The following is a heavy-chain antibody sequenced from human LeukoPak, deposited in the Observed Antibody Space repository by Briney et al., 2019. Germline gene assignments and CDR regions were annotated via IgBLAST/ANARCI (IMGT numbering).Heavy chain of an antibody. CDR3: ARDLGAYYDILTGYYMGGYFDY. CDR2: IYYSASN. V-gene: IGHV4-30-4*01. Sequence: SETLSLTCTVSGGSISSGDYYWSWIRQPPGKGLEWIGYIYYSASNYYNPSLKSRVTISVDTSKNQFSLKLSSVTAADTAVYYCARDLGAYYDILTGYYMGGYFDYWGQGTLVTVSS. D-gene: IGHD3-9*01. CDR1: GGSISSGDYY. J-gene: IGHJ4*02.